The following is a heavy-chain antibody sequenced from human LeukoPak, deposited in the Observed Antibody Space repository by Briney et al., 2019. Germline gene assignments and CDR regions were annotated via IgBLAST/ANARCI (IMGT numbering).Heavy chain of an antibody. CDR1: GFTFSRHA. J-gene: IGHJ4*02. CDR2: ISGSGGYT. Sequence: PGGSLRLSCAASGFTFSRHAMSWVRQAPGKGLEWVSVISGSGGYTNYADSVKGRFTISRDNSKNTLYLQMNSLRVEDTAVYYCTKRRGDIYDGNSFDYWGQGTPVTVSS. CDR3: TKRRGDIYDGNSFDY. D-gene: IGHD4-23*01. V-gene: IGHV3-23*01.